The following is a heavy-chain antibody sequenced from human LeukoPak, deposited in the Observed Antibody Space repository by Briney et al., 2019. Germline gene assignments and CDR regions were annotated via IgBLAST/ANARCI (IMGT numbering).Heavy chain of an antibody. CDR2: IYYSGST. V-gene: IGHV4-39*07. CDR1: GGSNSSSSYY. CDR3: ARPGITGTTGDWFDP. D-gene: IGHD1-20*01. Sequence: SETLPLTGTVSGGSNSSSSYYWGWIRQPPGKGLEWIGSIYYSGSTYYNPSLRSRVTISVDTSKNQFSLKLSSVTAADTAVYYCARPGITGTTGDWFDPWGQETLVTVSS. J-gene: IGHJ5*02.